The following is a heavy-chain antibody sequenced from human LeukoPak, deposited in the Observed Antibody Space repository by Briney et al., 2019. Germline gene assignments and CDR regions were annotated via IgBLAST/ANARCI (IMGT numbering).Heavy chain of an antibody. V-gene: IGHV3-74*01. J-gene: IGHJ4*02. Sequence: GGSLRLSCAASGFTFSNYWMHWVRQDPGKGLVWVSFINPDGSTTYYADSVKGRFTISRDNSKNTLYLQMNSLRAEDTAVYYCAKRGAEVGATVAPGDYWGQGTLVTVSS. CDR1: GFTFSNYW. CDR2: INPDGSTT. CDR3: AKRGAEVGATVAPGDY. D-gene: IGHD1-26*01.